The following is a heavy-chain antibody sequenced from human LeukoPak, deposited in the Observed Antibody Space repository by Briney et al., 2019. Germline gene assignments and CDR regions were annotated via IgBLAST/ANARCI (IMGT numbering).Heavy chain of an antibody. Sequence: SETLSLTCTVSGGSINSGGYSWGWLRQPPGKGLEWVATIYYSGRTYDNPSLKRRVTISENTTKNQFALKQSSVTAADTAVYYCARHDLYDSPHSSNFDYWGQGTLVTVSS. J-gene: IGHJ4*02. CDR1: GGSINSGGYS. D-gene: IGHD5/OR15-5a*01. V-gene: IGHV4-39*01. CDR2: IYYSGRT. CDR3: ARHDLYDSPHSSNFDY.